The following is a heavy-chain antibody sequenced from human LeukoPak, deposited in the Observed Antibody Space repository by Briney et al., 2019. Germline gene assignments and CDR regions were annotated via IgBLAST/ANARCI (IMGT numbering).Heavy chain of an antibody. Sequence: SETLSLTCAVYGGSFSGYYWSWIRQPPGKGLEWIGYIYYSGSTNYNPSLKSRVTISVDTSKNQFSLKLSSVTAADTAVYYCARDRIAAAHLPTYYYYYGMDVWGQGTTVTVSS. J-gene: IGHJ6*02. CDR3: ARDRIAAAHLPTYYYYYGMDV. CDR2: IYYSGST. D-gene: IGHD6-13*01. V-gene: IGHV4-59*01. CDR1: GGSFSGYY.